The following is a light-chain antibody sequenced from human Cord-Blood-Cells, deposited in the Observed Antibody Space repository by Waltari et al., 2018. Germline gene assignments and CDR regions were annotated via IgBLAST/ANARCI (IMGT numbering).Light chain of an antibody. V-gene: IGLV2-11*01. J-gene: IGLJ3*02. Sequence: HFALTQPRPVSGSPGQPAPISCPGTTSDVVGYNYVSWYQQNPGKAPKLMIYDVSKRPSGVPDRFSGSKSGNPASLTISGLQAEDEADYYCCSYAGSYTWVFGGGTKLTVL. CDR2: DVS. CDR1: TSDVVGYNY. CDR3: CSYAGSYTWV.